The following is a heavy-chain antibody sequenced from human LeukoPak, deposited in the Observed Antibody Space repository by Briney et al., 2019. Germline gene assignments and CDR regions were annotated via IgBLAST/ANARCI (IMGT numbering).Heavy chain of an antibody. J-gene: IGHJ6*02. V-gene: IGHV3-53*01. CDR2: IYSGGST. CDR3: ATNSGYDSFPRLHGLDV. CDR1: GFSVSSNY. D-gene: IGHD5-12*01. Sequence: GGSLRLSCAVSGFSVSSNYMSWVRQAPGKGLEWVSVIYSGGSTYYADSVKGRFTISRDNSKNTLFLQMNSLRAEDTAVYYCATNSGYDSFPRLHGLDVWGQGTTVTVSS.